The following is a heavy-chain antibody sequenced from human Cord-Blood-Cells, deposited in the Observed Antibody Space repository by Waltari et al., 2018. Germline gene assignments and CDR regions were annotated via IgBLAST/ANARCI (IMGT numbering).Heavy chain of an antibody. CDR1: EYSINSAS. V-gene: IGHV5-51*03. Sequence: EVQLVQSGAEGDRPAGSLKLSCKCSEYSINSASITWARQMPGKGLEWMGIIDPGDSDTRYSPSSQGQVTISADKAISTAYLQWSSLKASDTAMYYCARLTSSSFDYWGQGTLVTVSS. CDR3: ARLTSSSFDY. CDR2: IDPGDSDT. D-gene: IGHD6-6*01. J-gene: IGHJ4*02.